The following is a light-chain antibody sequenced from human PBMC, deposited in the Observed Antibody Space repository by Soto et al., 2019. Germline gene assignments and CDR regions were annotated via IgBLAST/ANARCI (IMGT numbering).Light chain of an antibody. CDR2: AAS. CDR3: QQVKSYPRT. CDR1: QGISSY. J-gene: IGKJ1*01. V-gene: IGKV1-9*01. Sequence: DIQLTQSPSFLSASVGDRVTITCRASQGISSYLAWYQQKPGKAPKLLIYAASTLQSGVPSRFSGSGSGTEFTLTISSLQPEDFATYYCQQVKSYPRTFGQGTKVEI.